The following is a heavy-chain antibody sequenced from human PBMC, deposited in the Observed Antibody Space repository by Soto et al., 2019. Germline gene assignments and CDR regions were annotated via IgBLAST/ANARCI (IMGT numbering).Heavy chain of an antibody. J-gene: IGHJ4*02. Sequence: EMQLLESGGDLVQPGGSLRLSCATSGFTFSDHAMHWVRQAPGEGLEWVSGIRGDLVTTPYADSVKGRFTISRDNSKNTLQLQMNSLRAEDTAIYYCVKEGKMGVEGFDFWGQGTLVTVSS. CDR1: GFTFSDHA. V-gene: IGHV3-23*01. CDR3: VKEGKMGVEGFDF. D-gene: IGHD1-26*01. CDR2: IRGDLVTT.